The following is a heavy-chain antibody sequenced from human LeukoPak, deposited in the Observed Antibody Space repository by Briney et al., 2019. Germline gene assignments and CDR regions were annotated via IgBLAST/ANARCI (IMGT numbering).Heavy chain of an antibody. J-gene: IGHJ4*02. V-gene: IGHV3-11*01. CDR3: GKGSFAVADTPLDF. Sequence: GGSLRLSCTASGFDFSNSFMSWVRQVPGKGLEWISYISSRSTTIYYADSVKGRFTISRDNGKNTVYLQMNNLRVDDTAVFYCGKGSFAVADTPLDFWGQGTLVTVSS. CDR1: GFDFSNSF. CDR2: ISSRSTTI. D-gene: IGHD6-19*01.